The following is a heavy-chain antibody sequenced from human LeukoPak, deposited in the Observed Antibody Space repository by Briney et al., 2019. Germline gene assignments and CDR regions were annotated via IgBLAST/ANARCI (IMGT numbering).Heavy chain of an antibody. J-gene: IGHJ4*02. CDR2: ISSSGSTI. Sequence: GGSLRLSCAASGFTFSDYYMSWIRQAPGKGLEWVSYISSSGSTIYYADSVKGRFTISRDNAKNSLYLQMNSLRAEDTAVYYCARANRRSKKIVGATKLDYWGQGTLVTVSS. CDR3: ARANRRSKKIVGATKLDY. D-gene: IGHD1-26*01. CDR1: GFTFSDYY. V-gene: IGHV3-11*01.